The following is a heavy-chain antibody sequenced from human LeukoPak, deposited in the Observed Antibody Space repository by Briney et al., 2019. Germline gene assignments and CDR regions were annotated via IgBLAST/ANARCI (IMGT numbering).Heavy chain of an antibody. V-gene: IGHV3-23*01. CDR1: GFTFSTYA. J-gene: IGHJ4*02. Sequence: GGSLRLSCTPSGFTFSTYAIIWVRQAPRKGLEWVSSISGNGGTTYYADSVKGRFIISRDNSKNTLHLQINSLRVEDTAKYYCAGGRTGAGRYYLDYWGQGTLVTVSS. CDR2: ISGNGGTT. CDR3: AGGRTGAGRYYLDY. D-gene: IGHD3-10*01.